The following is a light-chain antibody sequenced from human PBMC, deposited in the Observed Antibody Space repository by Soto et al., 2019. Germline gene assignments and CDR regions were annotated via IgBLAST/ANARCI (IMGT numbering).Light chain of an antibody. V-gene: IGKV1-5*01. CDR1: QSISVY. Sequence: DIQMTQSPSTLSASVGDRVTITCRASQSISVYLAWYQQRPREAPKLLIYGGSSLESRVPSRFSGSGSGTEFTLTISSLQPTDFATYYCHQYATSSPTFGQGTKLEI. CDR3: HQYATSSPT. J-gene: IGKJ2*01. CDR2: GGS.